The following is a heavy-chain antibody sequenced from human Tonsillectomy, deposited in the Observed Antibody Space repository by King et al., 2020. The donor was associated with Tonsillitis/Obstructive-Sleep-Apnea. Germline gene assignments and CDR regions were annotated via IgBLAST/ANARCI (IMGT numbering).Heavy chain of an antibody. CDR1: GYIFTNYA. D-gene: IGHD1-1*01. CDR3: ARGGWNDVKYYFDY. J-gene: IGHJ4*02. CDR2: INTNTGKP. Sequence: QLVQSGSELKKPGASVKVSCKASGYIFTNYAMNWVRQAPGQGLEWMGWINTNTGKPMNAQDFTGRFVFSLDTSVSTAYLQISSLKAEDTAVYYCARGGWNDVKYYFDYWGQGTLVTVSS. V-gene: IGHV7-4-1*02.